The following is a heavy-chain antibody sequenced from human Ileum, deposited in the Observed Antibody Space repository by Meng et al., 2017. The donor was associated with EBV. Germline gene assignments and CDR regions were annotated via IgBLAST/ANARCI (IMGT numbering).Heavy chain of an antibody. Sequence: QVQLVQSGSELKKPGASVKVSCKAFGYTFTRNAINWVRQAPGQGLEWMGWISTNTGNPTYAQGFAGRFVFSLDTSVSTAYLQISGLKAEDTAIYYCARDSGYTRSWSGDYWGQGTLVTVSS. V-gene: IGHV7-4-1*02. CDR1: GYTFTRNA. CDR3: ARDSGYTRSWSGDY. J-gene: IGHJ4*02. D-gene: IGHD6-13*01. CDR2: ISTNTGNP.